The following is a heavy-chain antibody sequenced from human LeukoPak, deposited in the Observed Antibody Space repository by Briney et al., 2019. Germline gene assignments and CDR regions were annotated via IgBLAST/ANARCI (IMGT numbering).Heavy chain of an antibody. D-gene: IGHD6-13*01. J-gene: IGHJ4*02. CDR3: ARVLGGSWYGFYY. V-gene: IGHV3-11*04. CDR1: GFTFSDYY. CDR2: ISSSDSTI. Sequence: GGSLRLSCAASGFTFSDYYMSWIRQAPGQGLEWVSYISSSDSTIYYADSVKGRFTISTDTAKNSPYLQMNSLRAEDTAVYYCARVLGGSWYGFYYWGQGTLVTASS.